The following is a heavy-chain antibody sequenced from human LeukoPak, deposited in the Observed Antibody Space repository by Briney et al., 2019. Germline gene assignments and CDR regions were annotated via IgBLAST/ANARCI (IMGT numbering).Heavy chain of an antibody. J-gene: IGHJ4*02. Sequence: GRSLRLSCAASGFTFKSYGMHWVRQAPGKGLEWVAVIWFDGNNQYYADSVKGRFTISRDNSRNTLYLQMSSLRAEDTAVYYCVKDLGHTSGWYPLGYWGQGTLVTVSS. D-gene: IGHD6-19*01. CDR3: VKDLGHTSGWYPLGY. CDR2: IWFDGNNQ. V-gene: IGHV3-33*06. CDR1: GFTFKSYG.